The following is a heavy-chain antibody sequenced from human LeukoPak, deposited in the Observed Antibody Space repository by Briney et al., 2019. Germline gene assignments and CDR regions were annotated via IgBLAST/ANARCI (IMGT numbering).Heavy chain of an antibody. CDR2: IKQDGSEK. Sequence: ETLSLTCTVSGGSISSYYWSWVRQAPGKGLEWVANIKQDGSEKYYVDSVKGRFTISRDNAKNSLYLQMNSLRAEDTAVYYCARISYPSGIYYFDYWGQGTLVTVSS. CDR3: ARISYPSGIYYFDY. V-gene: IGHV3-7*01. J-gene: IGHJ4*02. CDR1: GGSISSYY. D-gene: IGHD1-26*01.